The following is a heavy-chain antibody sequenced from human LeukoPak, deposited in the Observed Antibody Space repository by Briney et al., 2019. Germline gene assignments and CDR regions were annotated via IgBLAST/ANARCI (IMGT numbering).Heavy chain of an antibody. CDR3: ARSLRGAAHHFDY. J-gene: IGHJ4*02. CDR1: GGSISGSSYY. Sequence: SETLSLTCTVSGGSISGSSYYWGWIRQPPGKGLEWIGSIYYTGNTFYNPSLKSRVTISVDTSKNQFSLKLNSVTAADTAVYYCARSLRGAAHHFDYWGQGTLVTVSS. CDR2: IYYTGNT. D-gene: IGHD6-6*01. V-gene: IGHV4-39*01.